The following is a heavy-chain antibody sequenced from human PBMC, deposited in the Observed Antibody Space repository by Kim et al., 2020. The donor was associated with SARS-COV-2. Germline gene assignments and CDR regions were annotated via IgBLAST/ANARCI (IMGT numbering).Heavy chain of an antibody. CDR3: ARLRVLDY. J-gene: IGHJ4*02. CDR2: TNPDGGGT. Sequence: ASVKVSCKASGYTFTHYYIHWVRQAPGQGLEWMGWTNPDGGGTNYAQKFQGRVTMTRATSISTFYMDLSSLTSDDTAIYYCARLRVLDYWGQGTLVTVSS. V-gene: IGHV1-2*02. CDR1: GYTFTHYY.